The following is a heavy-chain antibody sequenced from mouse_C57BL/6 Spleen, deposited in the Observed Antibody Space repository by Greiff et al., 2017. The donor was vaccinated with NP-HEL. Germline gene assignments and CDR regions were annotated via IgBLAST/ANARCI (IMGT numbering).Heavy chain of an antibody. Sequence: QVHVKQSGAELVKPGASVKMSCKASGYTFTTYPIEWMKQNHGKSLEWIGNFHPYNDDTKYNEKFKGKATLTVEKSSSTVYLELSRLTSDDSAVYYCARRARGSSGYDYWGQGTTLTVSS. CDR3: ARRARGSSGYDY. V-gene: IGHV1-47*01. CDR1: GYTFTTYP. CDR2: FHPYNDDT. J-gene: IGHJ2*01. D-gene: IGHD3-2*02.